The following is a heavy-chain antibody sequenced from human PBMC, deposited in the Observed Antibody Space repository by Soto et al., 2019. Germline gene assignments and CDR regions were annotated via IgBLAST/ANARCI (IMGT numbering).Heavy chain of an antibody. CDR1: GISFSSHW. CDR3: ARAPNSMGGLDF. D-gene: IGHD3-22*01. V-gene: IGHV3-74*01. J-gene: IGHJ4*02. Sequence: EVQLAESGGGLVQPGGSLRLSCVVSGISFSSHWMHWVRQAPGKGLVWVSRIRGDGSTTGYADSVQGRFTISRDNAKNTLLLQMDSLRDEDTALYYCARAPNSMGGLDFWGRGTLVTVSS. CDR2: IRGDGSTT.